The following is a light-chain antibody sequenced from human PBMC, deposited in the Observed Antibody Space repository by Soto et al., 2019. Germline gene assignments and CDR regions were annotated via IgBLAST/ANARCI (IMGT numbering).Light chain of an antibody. J-gene: IGKJ2*01. CDR1: QSVSSN. V-gene: IGKV3-15*01. CDR2: GAS. CDR3: QQYNNWPLYT. Sequence: EIVMTQSPATLSVSPGERATLSCRASQSVSSNLAWYQQKPGQAPRLLIYGASTRATGIPARFSGSGSGTEFTLTISSLQSEDFAVYYCQQYNNWPLYTFGQGTKVEIK.